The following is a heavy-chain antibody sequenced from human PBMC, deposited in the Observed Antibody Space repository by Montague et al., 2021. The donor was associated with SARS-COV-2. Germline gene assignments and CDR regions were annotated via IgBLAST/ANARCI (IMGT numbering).Heavy chain of an antibody. J-gene: IGHJ4*02. CDR1: GFPFSNYA. Sequence: SRRLSCPASGFPFSNYAMYWVRQAPGKGLEWVAVISYDGSNKYYADSVKGRFTISRDNSKNTLYLQMNSLRAEDTAVYYCARPRSGSYRDYFDYWGQGTLVTVSS. CDR3: ARPRSGSYRDYFDY. CDR2: ISYDGSNK. V-gene: IGHV3-30*01. D-gene: IGHD1-26*01.